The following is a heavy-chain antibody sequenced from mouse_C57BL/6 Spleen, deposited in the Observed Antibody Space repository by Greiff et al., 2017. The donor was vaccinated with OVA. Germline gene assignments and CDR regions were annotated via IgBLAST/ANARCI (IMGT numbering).Heavy chain of an antibody. CDR3: ARGITTVGYAMDY. Sequence: EVQLQQSGPELVKPGASVKISCKASGYSFTGYYMNWVKQSPEKSLEWIGEINPSTGGTTYNQKFKAKATLTVDKSSSTAYMQLKSLTSEDSAVYYCARGITTVGYAMDYWGQGTSVTVSS. CDR1: GYSFTGYY. V-gene: IGHV1-42*01. J-gene: IGHJ4*01. CDR2: INPSTGGT. D-gene: IGHD1-1*01.